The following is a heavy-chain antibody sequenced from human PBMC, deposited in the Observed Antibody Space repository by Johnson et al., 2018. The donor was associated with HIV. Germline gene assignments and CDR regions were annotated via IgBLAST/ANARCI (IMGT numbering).Heavy chain of an antibody. J-gene: IGHJ3*01. V-gene: IGHV3-7*03. Sequence: VQLVESGGGLVQPGGSLRLSCAASGFTFSIYWMTWVRQAPGNGLEWVASIRQDGSEKYFVDPVKGRFTISRDNAKNSLYLQMNSLKTEDPAVYYCTTARTYFWGQGTMVTVSS. CDR3: TTARTYF. D-gene: IGHD2-8*01. CDR2: IRQDGSEK. CDR1: GFTFSIYW.